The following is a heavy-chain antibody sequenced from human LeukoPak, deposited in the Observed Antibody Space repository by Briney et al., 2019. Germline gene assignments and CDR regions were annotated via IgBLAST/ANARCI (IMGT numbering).Heavy chain of an antibody. V-gene: IGHV3-7*04. CDR2: IKHDGTET. CDR1: GFTLSNFW. Sequence: GGSLRLSCAASGFTLSNFWMTWVRQAPGKGLEWVANIKHDGTETKYVNSVKGRFTISRDNAKNSLYLQMNSLRAEDTAVYFCARGRYSSGWYHDFWGQGALVTVSS. J-gene: IGHJ4*02. CDR3: ARGRYSSGWYHDF. D-gene: IGHD6-19*01.